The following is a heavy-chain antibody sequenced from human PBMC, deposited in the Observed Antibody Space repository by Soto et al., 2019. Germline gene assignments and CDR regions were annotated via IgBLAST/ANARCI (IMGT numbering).Heavy chain of an antibody. CDR3: ARDPGGHDYGDYGRYGMDV. D-gene: IGHD4-17*01. V-gene: IGHV1-18*01. J-gene: IGHJ6*02. CDR2: ISANNGNT. Sequence: GTSVKVSCKDSGYNFNSNGISWVRQAPGQGLEWMGWISANNGNTKYAQKVQGRVTMTTDTSTSIAYMELRSLRSDDTAVYYCARDPGGHDYGDYGRYGMDVWGQGTTVTVSS. CDR1: GYNFNSNG.